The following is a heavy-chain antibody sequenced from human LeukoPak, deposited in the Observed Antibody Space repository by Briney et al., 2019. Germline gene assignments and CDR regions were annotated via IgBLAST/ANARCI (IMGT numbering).Heavy chain of an antibody. Sequence: GGSLRLSCATSGFTFSSYWMTWVRQAPGKGLEWVANIKQDGSEKYYVDSVKDRFTISRDNAKNSLYLQMNSLRAEDTAVYYCARGAELATLRGYYYYMDVWGKGTTVTVSS. CDR2: IKQDGSEK. J-gene: IGHJ6*03. CDR3: ARGAELATLRGYYYYMDV. D-gene: IGHD1-14*01. V-gene: IGHV3-7*01. CDR1: GFTFSSYW.